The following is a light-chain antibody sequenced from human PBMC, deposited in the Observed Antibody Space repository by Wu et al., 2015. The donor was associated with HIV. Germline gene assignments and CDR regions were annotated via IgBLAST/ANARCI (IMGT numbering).Light chain of an antibody. CDR1: HNINVW. CDR2: KAS. CDR3: QHYESFPFT. Sequence: DIQMTQSPFTLSASVGDRVKITCRASHNINVWLAWYHQKPGKAPKLLIHKASDLQDGVSSRFGGSGSGTEFTLTISSLQPDDVGTYFCQHYESFPFTFGQGTKVQIK. V-gene: IGKV1-5*03. J-gene: IGKJ2*01.